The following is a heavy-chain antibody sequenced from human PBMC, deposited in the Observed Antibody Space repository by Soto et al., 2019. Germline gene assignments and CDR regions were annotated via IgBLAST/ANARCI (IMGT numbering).Heavy chain of an antibody. CDR2: ISAYNGNT. V-gene: IGHV1-18*01. CDR1: GYTFTSYG. Sequence: GASGKVSCKASGYTFTSYGISRVRQAPGQGLEWMGWISAYNGNTNYAQKLQGRVTMTTDTSTSTAYMELRSLRSDDTAVYYCARVEATGTTWFDPWGQGTLVTVSS. J-gene: IGHJ5*02. CDR3: ARVEATGTTWFDP. D-gene: IGHD1-7*01.